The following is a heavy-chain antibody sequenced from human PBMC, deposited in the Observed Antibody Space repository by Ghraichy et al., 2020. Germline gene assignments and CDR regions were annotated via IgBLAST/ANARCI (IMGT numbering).Heavy chain of an antibody. CDR1: GDSVSSNSGA. D-gene: IGHD5-24*01. J-gene: IGHJ4*02. CDR3: ARDSSVGDGRNPCFDF. CDR2: TYYRSKWYN. Sequence: SQTLSLTCAISGDSVSSNSGAWNWIRQSPSRGLEWLGRTYYRSKWYNDYALSVKSRITINPDTSKNQFSLQLNSVTLEDTAVYYCARDSSVGDGRNPCFDFWGQLSLVTVSS. V-gene: IGHV6-1*01.